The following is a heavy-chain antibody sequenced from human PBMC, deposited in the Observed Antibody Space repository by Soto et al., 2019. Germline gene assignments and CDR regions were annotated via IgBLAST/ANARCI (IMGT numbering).Heavy chain of an antibody. J-gene: IGHJ6*02. V-gene: IGHV3-74*01. CDR2: VNSDGSST. D-gene: IGHD3-3*01. CDR1: GFTFSSYW. CDR3: ASLYYDFWSGVGYYYGMDV. Sequence: GGSLRLSCAASGFTFSSYWMHWVRQAPGKGLVWVSRVNSDGSSTSYADSVKGRFAISRDNAKNMLYLQMNSLIVEDTAVYYCASLYYDFWSGVGYYYGMDVWGQGTTVTVSS.